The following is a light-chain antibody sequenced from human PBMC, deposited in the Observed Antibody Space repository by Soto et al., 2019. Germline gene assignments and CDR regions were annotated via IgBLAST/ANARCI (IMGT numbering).Light chain of an antibody. CDR1: SSDVGGYNY. J-gene: IGLJ2*01. Sequence: QSALTQPASVSGSPGQSITISCTGTSSDVGGYNYVSWYQQRPGKAPKVMIYDVSNRPSGVSNRFSGSNTDNTASLNISGLQADDEADYYCSSYKTSTNVVFGGGTKLTVL. V-gene: IGLV2-14*01. CDR3: SSYKTSTNVV. CDR2: DVS.